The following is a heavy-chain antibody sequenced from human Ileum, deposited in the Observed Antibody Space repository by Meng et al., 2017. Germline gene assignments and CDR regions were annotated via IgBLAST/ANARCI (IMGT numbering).Heavy chain of an antibody. J-gene: IGHJ4*02. CDR2: ISYDGSNK. Sequence: GESLKISCAASGFTFSSYAMHWVRQAPGKGLEWVAVISYDGSNKYYADSVKGRFTISRDNSKNTLYLQMNSLRAEDTAVYYCARDQGHYVFWSGYSNADYWGQGTLVTVSS. V-gene: IGHV3-30*01. CDR1: GFTFSSYA. CDR3: ARDQGHYVFWSGYSNADY. D-gene: IGHD3-3*01.